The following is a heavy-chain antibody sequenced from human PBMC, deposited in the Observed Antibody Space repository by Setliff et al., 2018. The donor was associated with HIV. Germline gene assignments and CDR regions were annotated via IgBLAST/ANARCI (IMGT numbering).Heavy chain of an antibody. CDR3: ARQAVDCSGGTCYSTSAFDY. CDR1: GYNFASHW. D-gene: IGHD2-15*01. Sequence: GESLKISCRGSGYNFASHWIAWVRQMPGKGLEWMGIVYPDDSDSRYSPSFQGQVTISADESVSTAYLQWSSLKASDTAMYYCARQAVDCSGGTCYSTSAFDYWGQGTLVTVSS. J-gene: IGHJ4*02. V-gene: IGHV5-51*01. CDR2: VYPDDSDS.